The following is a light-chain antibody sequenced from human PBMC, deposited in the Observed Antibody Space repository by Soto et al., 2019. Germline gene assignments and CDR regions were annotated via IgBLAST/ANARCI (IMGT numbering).Light chain of an antibody. CDR3: QQYGSSPRLT. J-gene: IGKJ4*01. V-gene: IGKV3-20*01. CDR2: GAS. Sequence: EIVLTQSPGTLSLSPGERATLSCRASQSVSSSYLAWYQQKPGQAPRLLIYGASSRATGIPDRFSGSGSGTDFTLTISRLELEDLAVYYCQQYGSSPRLTFGGGTKVEIK. CDR1: QSVSSSY.